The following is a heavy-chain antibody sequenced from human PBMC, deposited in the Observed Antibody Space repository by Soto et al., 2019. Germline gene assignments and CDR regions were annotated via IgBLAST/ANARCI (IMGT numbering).Heavy chain of an antibody. CDR1: EFTLSSDG. D-gene: IGHD3-22*01. CDR3: ARELLDYYDPQIAY. J-gene: IGHJ4*02. CDR2: IWYDGSNN. Sequence: AGSLRLSFVASEFTLSSDGMHWIRQAPGQGLEWVAVIWYDGSNNYYGDPVKGRFTISRDNSKNMVFLQMNSLRADDTAVYYCARELLDYYDPQIAYWGQGTLVTVSS. V-gene: IGHV3-33*01.